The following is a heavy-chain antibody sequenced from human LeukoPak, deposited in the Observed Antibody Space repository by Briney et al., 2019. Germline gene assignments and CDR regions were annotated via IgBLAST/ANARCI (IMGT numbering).Heavy chain of an antibody. CDR1: GFNFSNFW. Sequence: GGSLRLSCAASGFNFSNFWISCVRQAPGKGREWLANIKEDGSDRYCVGSMKGRFIISRDTAKTSLYLQMNSLRAEDTAVYYCARWAESNDYWGQGTLVTVSS. CDR3: ARWAESNDY. V-gene: IGHV3-7*05. CDR2: IKEDGSDR. J-gene: IGHJ4*02.